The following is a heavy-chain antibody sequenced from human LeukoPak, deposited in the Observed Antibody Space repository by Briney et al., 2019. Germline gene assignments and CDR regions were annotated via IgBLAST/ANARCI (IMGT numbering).Heavy chain of an antibody. D-gene: IGHD3-3*01. CDR3: AREKARITIFGVAYYYGMDV. CDR2: IYYSGST. V-gene: IGHV4-61*01. J-gene: IGHJ6*02. Sequence: PSDTLSLTCTVSGGSVSSVSYYWSWIRQPPGKGLEWIGYIYYSGSTNYNPSLKSRVTISVDTSKNQFSLKLSSVTAADTAVYYCAREKARITIFGVAYYYGMDVWGQGTTVTVSS. CDR1: GGSVSSVSYY.